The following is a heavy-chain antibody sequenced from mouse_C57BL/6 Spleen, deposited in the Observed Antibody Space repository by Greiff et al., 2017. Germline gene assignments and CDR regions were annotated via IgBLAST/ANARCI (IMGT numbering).Heavy chain of an antibody. V-gene: IGHV1-61*01. D-gene: IGHD2-3*01. CDR3: ERYEGYEAMDY. CDR1: GYTFTSYW. J-gene: IGHJ4*01. CDR2: IYPSDSET. Sequence: QVQLQQPGAELVRPGSSVKLSCKASGYTFTSYWMDWVKQRPGQGLEWIGNIYPSDSETHYNQKFKDKATLTVDKSSSTAYMQLSSLTSEDSAVYDCERYEGYEAMDYWGQGTSVTVSS.